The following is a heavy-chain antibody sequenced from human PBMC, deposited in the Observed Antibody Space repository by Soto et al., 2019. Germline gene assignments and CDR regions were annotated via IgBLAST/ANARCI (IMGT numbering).Heavy chain of an antibody. V-gene: IGHV3-53*01. J-gene: IGHJ1*01. CDR1: GFTVSSNY. CDR2: IYSGGST. Sequence: EVQLVESGGGLIQPGGSLRLSCAASGFTVSSNYMSWVRQAPGKGLEWVSVIYSGGSTYYADSVKGRFTISRDNSKNTLYHQMNSLRAEDTAVYYCARDRVESGYPEYFQHWGQGTLVNVSS. CDR3: ARDRVESGYPEYFQH. D-gene: IGHD3-22*01.